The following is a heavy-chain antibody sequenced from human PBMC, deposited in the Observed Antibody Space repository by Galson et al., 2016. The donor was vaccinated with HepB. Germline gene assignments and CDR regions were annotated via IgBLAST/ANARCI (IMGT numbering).Heavy chain of an antibody. CDR2: ISWNSAYV. V-gene: IGHV3-9*01. CDR3: ARAVRDYRTYSYSGPSYAMDV. D-gene: IGHD5-18*01. CDR1: GFAFDIYA. J-gene: IGHJ6*02. Sequence: SLRLSCAASGFAFDIYAIHWVRQAPGKGLEWVSGISWNSAYVGYADSVKGRFTISRDNAKNSLYLQMNSLRAEDTALYYCARAVRDYRTYSYSGPSYAMDVWGQGTTVTVSS.